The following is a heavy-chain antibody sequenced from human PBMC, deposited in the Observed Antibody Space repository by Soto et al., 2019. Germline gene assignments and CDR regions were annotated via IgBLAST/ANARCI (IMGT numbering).Heavy chain of an antibody. CDR1: GFTFSNYW. Sequence: GGSLRLSCAASGFTFSNYWMSWVRQAPGKGLEWVANIKEDGSEKYYVDSVKGRFTISRDNAKNSLFLQMNSLRAEDTAVYYCATDLYQLPTMKYYYYGMDVWGQGTTVTVSS. CDR3: ATDLYQLPTMKYYYYGMDV. D-gene: IGHD2-2*01. V-gene: IGHV3-7*03. CDR2: IKEDGSEK. J-gene: IGHJ6*02.